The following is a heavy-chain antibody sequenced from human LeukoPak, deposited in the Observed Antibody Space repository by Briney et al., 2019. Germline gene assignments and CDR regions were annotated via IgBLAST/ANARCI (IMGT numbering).Heavy chain of an antibody. CDR1: GYSISTGYY. V-gene: IGHV4-38-2*02. Sequence: SETLSLTCTVSGYSISTGYYWGWVRQPPGKGLEWLGSIYHSGTTYYNPSLRSRVTISVDTSKNQFSLKLSSVTAADTAIYYCARSRNLDYWGQGTLVTVSS. CDR3: ARSRNLDY. CDR2: IYHSGTT. J-gene: IGHJ4*02.